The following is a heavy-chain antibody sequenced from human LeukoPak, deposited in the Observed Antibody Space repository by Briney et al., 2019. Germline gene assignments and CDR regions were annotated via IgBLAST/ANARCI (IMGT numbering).Heavy chain of an antibody. D-gene: IGHD3-10*01. CDR3: ARDRRFGLPHDY. CDR2: ISSSSSYI. J-gene: IGHJ4*02. CDR1: GFSFSSYW. Sequence: GGSLRLSCAASGFSFSSYWMSWVRQAPGKGLEWVSSISSSSSYIYYADSVKGRFTISTDSAKNSLYLQMNSLRAEDTAVYYCARDRRFGLPHDYWGQGTLVTVSS. V-gene: IGHV3-21*01.